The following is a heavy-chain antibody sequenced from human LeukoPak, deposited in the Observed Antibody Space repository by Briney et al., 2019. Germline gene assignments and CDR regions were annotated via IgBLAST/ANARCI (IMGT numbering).Heavy chain of an antibody. CDR1: GGSISSYY. CDR2: IYYSGST. J-gene: IGHJ4*02. CDR3: ARQRTFGGVISR. D-gene: IGHD3-16*02. Sequence: SETLSLTCTVSGGSISSYYWSWIRQPPGKGLEWIGCIYYSGSTNYNPSLKSRVTISVDTSKNQFSLKLSSVTAADTAVYYCARQRTFGGVISRWGQGTLVTVSS. V-gene: IGHV4-59*08.